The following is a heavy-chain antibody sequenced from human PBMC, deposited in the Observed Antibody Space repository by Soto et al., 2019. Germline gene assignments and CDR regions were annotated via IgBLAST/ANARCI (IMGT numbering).Heavy chain of an antibody. CDR2: ISAYNGNT. J-gene: IGHJ6*02. Sequence: ASVKVSCKASDYTFTSYGISWVRQAPGQGLEWMGWISAYNGNTNYAQKLQGRVTMTTDTSTSTAYMELRSLRSDDTAVYYCARGSTMVRGVDYYGMDVWGQGTTVTVSS. V-gene: IGHV1-18*01. CDR1: DYTFTSYG. CDR3: ARGSTMVRGVDYYGMDV. D-gene: IGHD3-10*01.